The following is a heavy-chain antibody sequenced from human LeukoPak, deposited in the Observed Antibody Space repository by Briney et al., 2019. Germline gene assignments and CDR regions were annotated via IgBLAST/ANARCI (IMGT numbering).Heavy chain of an antibody. Sequence: SVKVSCKASGGTFSSYAISWVRQAPGQGLEWMGGIIPIFGTANYAQKFQGRVTITADESTSTAYMELSSLRSEDTAVYYCARDRNYYDSSGSPYYFDYWGQGTLVTVSS. CDR1: GGTFSSYA. CDR2: IIPIFGTA. V-gene: IGHV1-69*13. CDR3: ARDRNYYDSSGSPYYFDY. J-gene: IGHJ4*02. D-gene: IGHD3-22*01.